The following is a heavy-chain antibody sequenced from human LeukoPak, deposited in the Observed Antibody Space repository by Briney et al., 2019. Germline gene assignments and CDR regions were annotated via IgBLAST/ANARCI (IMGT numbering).Heavy chain of an antibody. CDR1: GFTFSSYW. Sequence: GGSLRLSCAASGFTFSSYWMSWVRQAPGKGLEWVANIKQDGSGKYYVDSVKGRFTISRDNAKNSLYLQMNSLRAEDTAVYYCARDLMSRDGYNLDAFDIWGQGTMVTVSS. CDR3: ARDLMSRDGYNLDAFDI. V-gene: IGHV3-7*01. D-gene: IGHD5-24*01. J-gene: IGHJ3*02. CDR2: IKQDGSGK.